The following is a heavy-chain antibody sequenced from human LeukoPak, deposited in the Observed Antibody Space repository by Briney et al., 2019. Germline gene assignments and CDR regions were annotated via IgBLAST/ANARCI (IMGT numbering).Heavy chain of an antibody. D-gene: IGHD3-9*01. J-gene: IGHJ3*02. CDR3: TKDSDILTGYYRGAFDI. V-gene: IGHV3-15*01. CDR1: GFTFSNAW. CDR2: IKSKTDGGTA. Sequence: GGSLRLSCAASGFTFSNAWMSWVRQAPGKGLEWVGRIKSKTDGGTADYAAPVKGRFTISRDDSKNTLYVQMDSLKTEDTAVYYCTKDSDILTGYYRGAFDIWGQGTMVTVSS.